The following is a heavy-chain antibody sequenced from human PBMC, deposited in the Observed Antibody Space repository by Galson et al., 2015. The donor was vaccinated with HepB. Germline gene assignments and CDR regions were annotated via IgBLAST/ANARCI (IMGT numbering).Heavy chain of an antibody. V-gene: IGHV1-2*06. D-gene: IGHD4-17*01. CDR3: VRGPNGGDYNFDY. J-gene: IGHJ4*02. CDR2: INPNTGGT. Sequence: VSCKASGYTFTVHYMHWVRQAPGQGLEWMGRINPNTGGTNYAQKFQGRVTMTRDTSITTAYMDLTRLRSDDTAVYYRVRGPNGGDYNFDYWGQGTLVTVSS. CDR1: GYTFTVHY.